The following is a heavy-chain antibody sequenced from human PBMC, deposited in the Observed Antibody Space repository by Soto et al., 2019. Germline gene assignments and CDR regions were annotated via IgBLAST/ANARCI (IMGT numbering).Heavy chain of an antibody. CDR3: ARGAGPVSAINFDY. Sequence: GGSVRLSCAASGFTFSNYAMSWVRQAPGRGLEWVSTVSGGGSSTFHADSVKGRFTISRVNSKNTLYLQINSLRAEDTAVYYCARGAGPVSAINFDYWGQGTLVTVSS. J-gene: IGHJ4*02. CDR2: VSGGGSST. CDR1: GFTFSNYA. V-gene: IGHV3-23*01. D-gene: IGHD5-12*01.